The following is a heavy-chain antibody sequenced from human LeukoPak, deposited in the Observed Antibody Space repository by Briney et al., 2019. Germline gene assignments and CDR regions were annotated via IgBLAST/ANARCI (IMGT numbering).Heavy chain of an antibody. D-gene: IGHD6-13*01. CDR3: ARHLGTGSWFYYYYYGMDV. CDR2: ISAYNGNT. J-gene: IGHJ6*02. V-gene: IGHV1-18*01. Sequence: ASVKVSCKASGYTFTSYGISWVRQAPGQGLEWMGWISAYNGNTNYAQKLQGRVTMTTDTSTSTAYMELRSLRSDDTAVYYCARHLGTGSWFYYYYYGMDVWGQGTTVTVSS. CDR1: GYTFTSYG.